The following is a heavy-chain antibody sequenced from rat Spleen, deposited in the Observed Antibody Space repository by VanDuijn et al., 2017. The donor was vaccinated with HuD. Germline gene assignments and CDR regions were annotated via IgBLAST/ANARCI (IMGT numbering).Heavy chain of an antibody. Sequence: EVQLVESGGVLVQPGRSLKLSCAASGFTFNNYWMTWIRQAPGKGLEWVASINTDGDSTYYSDSVKGRFTISRDNAKSTLYLQMDSLRSEDTASYFCAGQYYGYTDWGQGTLVTVSS. V-gene: IGHV5-31*01. CDR3: AGQYYGYTD. J-gene: IGHJ3*01. CDR2: INTDGDST. CDR1: GFTFNNYW. D-gene: IGHD1-6*01.